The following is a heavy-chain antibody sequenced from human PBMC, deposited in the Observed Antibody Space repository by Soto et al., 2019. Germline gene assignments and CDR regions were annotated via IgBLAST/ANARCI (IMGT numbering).Heavy chain of an antibody. CDR1: GGSISSGGYY. D-gene: IGHD6-13*01. V-gene: IGHV4-31*03. CDR2: IYYSGST. CDR3: ARLAAARHYYYYYGMDV. J-gene: IGHJ6*02. Sequence: QVQLQESGPGLVKPSQTLSLTCTVSGGSISSGGYYWSWIRQHPGKGLEWIGYIYYSGSTYYNPCLPGRVTISVDTSTNLFSLKLSSVTAADTAVYYCARLAAARHYYYYYGMDVWGQGTTVTVSS.